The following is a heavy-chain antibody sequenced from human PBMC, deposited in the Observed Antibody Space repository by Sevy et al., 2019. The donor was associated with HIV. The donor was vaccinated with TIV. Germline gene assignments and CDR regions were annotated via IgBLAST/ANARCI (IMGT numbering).Heavy chain of an antibody. CDR3: ARGIAVSRGNYFDY. V-gene: IGHV3-64*01. CDR2: ISSNGGST. Sequence: GGSLRLSCAASGFTFSSYAMHWVRQAPGKGVEYVSAISSNGGSTYYANSVKGRFTISRDNSKNTLYLQMGSLRAEDMAVYYCARGIAVSRGNYFDYWGQGTLVTVSS. D-gene: IGHD6-19*01. CDR1: GFTFSSYA. J-gene: IGHJ4*02.